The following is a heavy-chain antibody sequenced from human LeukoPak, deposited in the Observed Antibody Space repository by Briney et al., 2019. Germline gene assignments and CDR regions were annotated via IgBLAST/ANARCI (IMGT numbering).Heavy chain of an antibody. Sequence: ASVKVSCKASGYTFTSYYMHWVRQAPGQGLEWMGIINPSGGSTTYAQKFQGRVTMTRDRSTSTVYMELSSLRSEDTAVYYCAKIAVAGTSKYYFDYWGQGTLVTVSS. CDR1: GYTFTSYY. J-gene: IGHJ4*02. D-gene: IGHD6-19*01. CDR3: AKIAVAGTSKYYFDY. V-gene: IGHV1-46*01. CDR2: INPSGGST.